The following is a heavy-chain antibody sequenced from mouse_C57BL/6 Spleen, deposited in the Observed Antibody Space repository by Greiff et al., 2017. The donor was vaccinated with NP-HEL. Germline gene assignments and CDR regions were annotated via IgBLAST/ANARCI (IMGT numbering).Heavy chain of an antibody. Sequence: EVQWVESGGGLVKPGGSLKLSCAASGFTFSSYAMSWVRQTPEKRLEWVATISDGGSYTYYPDNVKGRFTISRDNAKNNLYLQMSHLKSEDTAMYYCARIDGSGYFDVWGTGTTVTVSS. CDR3: ARIDGSGYFDV. CDR2: ISDGGSYT. V-gene: IGHV5-4*01. J-gene: IGHJ1*03. D-gene: IGHD1-1*01. CDR1: GFTFSSYA.